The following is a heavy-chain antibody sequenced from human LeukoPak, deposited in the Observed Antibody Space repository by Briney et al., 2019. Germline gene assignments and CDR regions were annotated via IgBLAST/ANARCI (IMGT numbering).Heavy chain of an antibody. CDR2: ITSSSSSI. V-gene: IGHV3-48*02. CDR1: GFTFSSYS. D-gene: IGHD3-10*01. Sequence: GGSLRLSCAASGFTFSSYSMNWVRQAPGKGLEWISYITSSSSSIHHADSVKGRFTVSRDNAKNSVYLQMNSLRDEDTAVYYCARHYYGSGSVDYWGQGTLVTVSS. J-gene: IGHJ4*02. CDR3: ARHYYGSGSVDY.